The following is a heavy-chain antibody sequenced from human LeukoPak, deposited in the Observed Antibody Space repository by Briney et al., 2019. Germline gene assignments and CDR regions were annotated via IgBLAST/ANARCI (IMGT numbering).Heavy chain of an antibody. CDR3: ARLTVYYYYMDV. J-gene: IGHJ6*03. D-gene: IGHD1-14*01. CDR1: GYAISSGYY. V-gene: IGHV4-38-2*02. CDR2: IYHSGST. Sequence: ETLSLTCTVSGYAISSGYYWGWIRQPPGKGLEWIGSIYHSGSTYYNPSLKSRVTISVDTSKNQFSLKLSSVTAADTAVYYCARLTVYYYYMDVWGKGTTVTISS.